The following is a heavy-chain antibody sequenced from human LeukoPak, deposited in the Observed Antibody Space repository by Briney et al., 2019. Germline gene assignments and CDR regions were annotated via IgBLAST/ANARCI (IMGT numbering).Heavy chain of an antibody. D-gene: IGHD6-13*01. V-gene: IGHV4-39*01. CDR1: GGSISSSSYY. CDR2: IYYSGST. J-gene: IGHJ4*02. CDR3: ARGTSSSWYGWFDY. Sequence: SSETLSLTCTVSGGSISSSSYYWGWIRQPPGKGLEWIGSIYYSGSTYYNPSLKSRVTISVDTSKNQFSLKLSSVTAADTAVYYCARGTSSSWYGWFDYWGQGTLVTVSS.